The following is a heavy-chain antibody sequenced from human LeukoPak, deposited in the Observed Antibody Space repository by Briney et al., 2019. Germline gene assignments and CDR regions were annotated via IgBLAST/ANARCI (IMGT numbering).Heavy chain of an antibody. Sequence: GGSLRLSCAASGFTFTTYWMSWVRQAPGKRLEWVANIKQDGSDKYYVDSVKGRFTISRDNAKNSLYLQMNSLRAEDAAVYYCAREARGDDYSDLWGRGTLVTVSS. V-gene: IGHV3-7*05. J-gene: IGHJ2*01. D-gene: IGHD4-17*01. CDR3: AREARGDDYSDL. CDR2: IKQDGSDK. CDR1: GFTFTTYW.